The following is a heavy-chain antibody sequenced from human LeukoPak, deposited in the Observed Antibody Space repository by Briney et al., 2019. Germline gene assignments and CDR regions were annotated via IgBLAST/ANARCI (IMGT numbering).Heavy chain of an antibody. V-gene: IGHV4-30-2*01. D-gene: IGHD5-24*01. J-gene: IGHJ4*02. Sequence: SETLSLTCAVSGGSISSGGYSWSWIRQPPGKGLEWIGYIYHSGSTHYNPSLKSRVTISVDTSKNQFSLKLSSVTAADTAVYYCARTPTNLARWLQWPTDHFDYWGQGTLVTVSS. CDR2: IYHSGST. CDR1: GGSISSGGYS. CDR3: ARTPTNLARWLQWPTDHFDY.